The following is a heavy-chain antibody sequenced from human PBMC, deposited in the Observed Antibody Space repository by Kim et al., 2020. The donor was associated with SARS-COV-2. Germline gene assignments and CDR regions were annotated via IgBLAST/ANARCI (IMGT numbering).Heavy chain of an antibody. Sequence: SETLSLTCTVSGGSISSSSYYWGWIRQPPGKGLEWIGSIYYSGSTYYNPSLKSRVTISVDTSKNQFSLKLSSVTAADTAVYYCAEQDGMVRGVGAWFDPWGQGTLVTVSS. CDR2: IYYSGST. J-gene: IGHJ5*02. D-gene: IGHD3-10*01. CDR1: GGSISSSSYY. CDR3: AEQDGMVRGVGAWFDP. V-gene: IGHV4-39*01.